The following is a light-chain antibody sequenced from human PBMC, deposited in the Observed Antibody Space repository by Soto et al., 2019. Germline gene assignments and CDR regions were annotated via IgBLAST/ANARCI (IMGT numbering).Light chain of an antibody. J-gene: IGKJ1*01. Sequence: IQMTQAPSTLSASVSSRSSTICQASQSISSWLAWYHQKPGKAPKLLIYDASSLESGVPSRFSGSGSGTEFTLTISSLQPDDFATYYCQQYYSFPWTFGQGTKVDIK. CDR3: QQYYSFPWT. V-gene: IGKV1-5*02. CDR2: DAS. CDR1: QSISSW.